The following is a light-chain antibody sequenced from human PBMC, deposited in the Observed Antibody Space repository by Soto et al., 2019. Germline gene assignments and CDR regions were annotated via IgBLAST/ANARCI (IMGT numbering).Light chain of an antibody. CDR1: SSDVGGYNY. CDR3: SSYTSSSTYV. CDR2: EVS. J-gene: IGLJ1*01. V-gene: IGLV2-14*01. Sequence: QSALTQPAAEAGSPGQSITISCTGTSSDVGGYNYVSWYQQHPGKAPKLMIYEVSNRPSGVSNRFSGSNSGNTASLTISGLQAEDEADYYCSSYTSSSTYVFGTGTKVTVL.